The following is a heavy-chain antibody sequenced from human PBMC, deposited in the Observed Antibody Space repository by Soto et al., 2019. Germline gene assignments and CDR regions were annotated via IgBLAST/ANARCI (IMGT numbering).Heavy chain of an antibody. J-gene: IGHJ4*02. CDR1: GGSFSRHT. CDR3: ASGYCSGGSCYDSYYLDY. V-gene: IGHV1-69*02. Sequence: ASVKVSCKASGGSFSRHTISWVRQAPGQGLEWMGRIIPILGIANYAQKFQGRVTITADKSTSTAYMELSSLRSEDTAVYYCASGYCSGGSCYDSYYLDYTGTAPLVTVSS. CDR2: IIPILGIA. D-gene: IGHD2-15*01.